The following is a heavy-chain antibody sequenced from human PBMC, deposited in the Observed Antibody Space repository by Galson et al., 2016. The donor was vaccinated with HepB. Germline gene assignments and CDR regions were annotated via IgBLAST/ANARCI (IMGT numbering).Heavy chain of an antibody. J-gene: IGHJ6*04. D-gene: IGHD3-3*01. CDR1: GFTFSSYS. CDR2: ISSSSSTI. V-gene: IGHV3-48*01. CDR3: AKGDTIFGGYYGMDV. Sequence: SLRLSCAASGFTFSSYSMNWVRQAPGKGLEWVSYISSSSSTIYSADSVKGRFTMSRDNSKNTLYLQMNSLRGEDTAVYYCAKGDTIFGGYYGMDVWGKGTTVTVSS.